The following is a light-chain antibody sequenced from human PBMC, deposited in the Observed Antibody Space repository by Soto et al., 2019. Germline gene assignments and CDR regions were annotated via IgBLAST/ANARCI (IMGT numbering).Light chain of an antibody. CDR2: EVS. CDR3: CSYAGSSTLM. V-gene: IGLV2-23*02. J-gene: IGLJ3*02. CDR1: SSDVGSYNL. Sequence: QSALTQPASVSGSPGQSITISCTGTSSDVGSYNLVSWYQQHPGKAPKLMIYEVSKRPSGVSNRFSGSKSCNTASLTISGLQPEDEADDYCCSYAGSSTLMFGGGTKLTVL.